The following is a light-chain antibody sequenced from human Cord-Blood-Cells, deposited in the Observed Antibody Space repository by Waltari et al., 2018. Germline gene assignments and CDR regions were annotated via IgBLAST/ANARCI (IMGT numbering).Light chain of an antibody. V-gene: IGLV2-14*01. J-gene: IGLJ2*01. CDR2: DVS. Sequence: QSALTQPASVSGSPGQSITISYTGTSSDVGGYNYVSWYQQHPDKAPKLMIYDVSNRPSGVSNRFSGSKSGNTASLTISGLQAEDEADYYCSSYTSSSTLFGGGTKLTVL. CDR3: SSYTSSSTL. CDR1: SSDVGGYNY.